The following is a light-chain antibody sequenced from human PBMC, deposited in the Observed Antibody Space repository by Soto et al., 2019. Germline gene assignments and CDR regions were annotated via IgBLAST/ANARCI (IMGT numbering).Light chain of an antibody. Sequence: QPVLTQSPSASASLGASVKLTCTLSSRHSSYAIAWHQQQPETGPRYLMKLNSDGSHSKGDGIPDRFSGSSSGAERYLTISSLQSEDEADYYCQTWGTGVVFGGGTKLTVL. V-gene: IGLV4-69*01. CDR3: QTWGTGVV. CDR2: LNSDGSH. CDR1: SRHSSYA. J-gene: IGLJ2*01.